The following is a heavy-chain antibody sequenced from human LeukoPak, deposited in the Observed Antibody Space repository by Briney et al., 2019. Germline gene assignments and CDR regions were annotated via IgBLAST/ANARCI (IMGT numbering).Heavy chain of an antibody. CDR3: ARDGQDCSSTSCYRLIYYYGMDV. V-gene: IGHV1-2*02. Sequence: ASVKVSCKASGYTFIGYYMHWVRQAPGQGLEWMGWISPNGGGTNYAQKFQGRVTMTRDTSISTAYMELSRLRSHDTAVYYCARDGQDCSSTSCYRLIYYYGMDVWGPGTTVTVSS. J-gene: IGHJ6*02. CDR2: ISPNGGGT. D-gene: IGHD2-2*01. CDR1: GYTFIGYY.